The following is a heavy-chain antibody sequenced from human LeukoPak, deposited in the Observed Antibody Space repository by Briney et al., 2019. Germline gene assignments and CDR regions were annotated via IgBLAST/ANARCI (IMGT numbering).Heavy chain of an antibody. CDR2: ISGSGGST. CDR3: ARVNYGARDAFDI. CDR1: GFTFSSYG. J-gene: IGHJ3*02. Sequence: GGSLRLPCAASGFTFSSYGMSWVRQAPGKGLEWVSAISGSGGSTYYADSVKGRFTISRDNAKNSLYLQMNSLRAEDTAVYYCARVNYGARDAFDIWGQGTMVTVSS. D-gene: IGHD4-17*01. V-gene: IGHV3-23*01.